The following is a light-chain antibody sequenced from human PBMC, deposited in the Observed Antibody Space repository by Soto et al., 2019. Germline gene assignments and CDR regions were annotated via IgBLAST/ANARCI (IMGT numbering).Light chain of an antibody. V-gene: IGLV1-44*01. Sequence: QSVLTQPPSASGTPGQRVTISCSGTSSNIGTNTVNWYQQLPGKAPKLLIYNNNQRPSGVPDRFSGSKSGTSASLAISGLQSEDEADYYCATWDDSLNGYVAFGGGTKLTVL. CDR1: SSNIGTNT. J-gene: IGLJ2*01. CDR3: ATWDDSLNGYVA. CDR2: NNN.